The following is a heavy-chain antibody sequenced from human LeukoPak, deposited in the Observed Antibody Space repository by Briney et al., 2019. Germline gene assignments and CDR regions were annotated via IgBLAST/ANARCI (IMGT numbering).Heavy chain of an antibody. J-gene: IGHJ4*02. CDR2: IYHSGST. Sequence: MASETLSLTCAVSGYSISSGYYWGWIRQPPGKGLEWIGSIYHSGSTYYNPSLESRVTISVDTSKNQFSLKLSSVTAADTAVYYCARRRGAYFDYWGQGTLVTVSS. CDR1: GYSISSGYY. CDR3: ARRRGAYFDY. D-gene: IGHD1-26*01. V-gene: IGHV4-38-2*01.